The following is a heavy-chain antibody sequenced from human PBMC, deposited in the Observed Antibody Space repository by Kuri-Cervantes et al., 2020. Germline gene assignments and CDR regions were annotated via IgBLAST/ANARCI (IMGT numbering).Heavy chain of an antibody. Sequence: GESLKISCAASGFTVSSNYMSWVRQAPGKGLEWVSVIYSGGSTYYADSVKGRFTISRDNSKNTLYVQMNSLGHEDTAVYYCARPGHCSGGSCQRAFDIWGPGTMVTVSS. CDR1: GFTVSSNY. CDR2: IYSGGST. J-gene: IGHJ3*02. D-gene: IGHD2-15*01. V-gene: IGHV3-53*05. CDR3: ARPGHCSGGSCQRAFDI.